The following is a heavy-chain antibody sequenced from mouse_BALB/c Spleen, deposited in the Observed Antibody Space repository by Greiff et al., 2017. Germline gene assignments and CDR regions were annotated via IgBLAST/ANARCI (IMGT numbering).Heavy chain of an antibody. CDR2: IWGDGST. D-gene: IGHD2-2*01. J-gene: IGHJ4*01. V-gene: IGHV2-6-7*01. CDR3: ARGIYYGYDGNAMDY. CDR1: GFSLTGYG. Sequence: VKLVESGPGLVAPSQSLSITCTVSGFSLTGYGVNWVRQPPGKGLEWLGMIWGDGSTDYNSALKSRLSISKDNSKSQVFLKMNSLQTDDTARYYCARGIYYGYDGNAMDYWGQGTSVTVSS.